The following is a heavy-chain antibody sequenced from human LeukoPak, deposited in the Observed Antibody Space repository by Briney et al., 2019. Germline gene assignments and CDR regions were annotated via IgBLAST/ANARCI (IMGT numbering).Heavy chain of an antibody. V-gene: IGHV4-59*12. CDR2: IYYSGST. CDR3: AGDYTLRSYRFDY. Sequence: SETLSLTCTFSGGSLSRYSWSWVRQPPGRGLEWIGYIYYSGSTTYNPSLKSRVTISLDTSKNQFSLKLNSMTAADTAIYYCAGDYTLRSYRFDYWGQGTLVTVSS. CDR1: GGSLSRYS. J-gene: IGHJ4*02. D-gene: IGHD3-10*01.